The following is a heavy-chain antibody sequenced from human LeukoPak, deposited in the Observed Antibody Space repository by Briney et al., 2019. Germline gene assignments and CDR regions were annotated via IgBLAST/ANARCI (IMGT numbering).Heavy chain of an antibody. V-gene: IGHV3-20*04. Sequence: PGGSLRLSCAASGFTFDDYGMSWVRQAPGKGLGWVSGINWNGGSTGYADSVKGRFTISRDNAKNSLYLQMNSLRAEDTALYYCARLWGTTVVRHDAFDIWGQGTMVTVSS. J-gene: IGHJ3*02. CDR1: GFTFDDYG. D-gene: IGHD4-23*01. CDR3: ARLWGTTVVRHDAFDI. CDR2: INWNGGST.